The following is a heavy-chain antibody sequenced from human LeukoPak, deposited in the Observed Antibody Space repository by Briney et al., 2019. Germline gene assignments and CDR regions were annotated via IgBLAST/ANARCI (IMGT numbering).Heavy chain of an antibody. V-gene: IGHV4-59*04. CDR2: FYWCGSP. CDR3: AHNEGVVTDHFQR. J-gene: IGHJ1*01. CDR1: CGSIRNYY. Sequence: WERLSLACTVYCGSIRNYYCGSVRRPPGRGLELIERFYWCGSPYYKPSVKTRVTISVDTSKNQLSLKLSYMTAADTAVYDCAHNEGVVTDHFQRWGQGTLVTVSS. D-gene: IGHD3-22*01.